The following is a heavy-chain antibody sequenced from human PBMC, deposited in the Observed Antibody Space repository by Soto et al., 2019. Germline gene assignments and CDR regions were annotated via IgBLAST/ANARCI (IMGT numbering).Heavy chain of an antibody. CDR3: ARAMGIADGMDV. J-gene: IGHJ6*02. D-gene: IGHD6-13*01. Sequence: EVQLVESGGGLVQPGGSLRLSCAASGFTVSSNYMSWVRQAPGKGLEWVSVIYSGGSTYYANYVKGRFNISRDNSKNTRYLQMNSLRAEDTAVYDCARAMGIADGMDVWGQGTTVTVSS. V-gene: IGHV3-66*01. CDR2: IYSGGST. CDR1: GFTVSSNY.